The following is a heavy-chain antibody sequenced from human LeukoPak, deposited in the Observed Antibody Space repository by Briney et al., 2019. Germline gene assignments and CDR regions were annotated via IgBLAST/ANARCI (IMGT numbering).Heavy chain of an antibody. Sequence: GGSLRLSCAASGFTFDDYAMHWVRQAPGKGLEWVSLISWDGGSTYYADSVKGRFTISRDNSKNSLYLQMNSLRAEDTALYYCAKDGAMVRGVTGYYYMDVWGKGTTVTVS. V-gene: IGHV3-43D*03. CDR3: AKDGAMVRGVTGYYYMDV. J-gene: IGHJ6*03. CDR2: ISWDGGST. D-gene: IGHD3-10*01. CDR1: GFTFDDYA.